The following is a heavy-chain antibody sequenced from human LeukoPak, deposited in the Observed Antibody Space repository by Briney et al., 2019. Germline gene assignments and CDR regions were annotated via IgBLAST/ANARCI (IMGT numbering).Heavy chain of an antibody. Sequence: SETLSLTCTVSGGSISSDYYYWSWIRQPPGKGLEWIGNIYHSGTTYSNPSLKSRVTILVDRSKNQFSLKLSSVTAADTAVYYCARQSRDIVATMYNWFDPWGQGNLVTVSS. D-gene: IGHD5-12*01. CDR3: ARQSRDIVATMYNWFDP. J-gene: IGHJ5*02. CDR2: IYHSGTT. CDR1: GGSISSDYYY. V-gene: IGHV4-30-2*01.